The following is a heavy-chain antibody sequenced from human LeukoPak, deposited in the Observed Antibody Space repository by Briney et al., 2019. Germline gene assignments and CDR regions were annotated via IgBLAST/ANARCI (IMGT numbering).Heavy chain of an antibody. V-gene: IGHV4-39*01. D-gene: IGHD3-10*01. CDR3: ARRDYYGSGTEADY. J-gene: IGHJ4*02. CDR1: GGSVSTSRYY. Sequence: SETLSLTCTVSGGSVSTSRYYWGWIRQPPRKELEWIGSIYYTGITYYNPSLKSRLTISVDMSKNQFSLKLSSVTAADTAVYYCARRDYYGSGTEADYWGQGTLVTVSS. CDR2: IYYTGIT.